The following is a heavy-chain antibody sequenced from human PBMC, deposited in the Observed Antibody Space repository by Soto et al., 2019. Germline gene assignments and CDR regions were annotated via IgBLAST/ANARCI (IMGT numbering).Heavy chain of an antibody. Sequence: GASVKVSCKASGYTFNTYGINWVRQAPGQGLEWMGWISAYNGNTNYAEKVRGRVTMTTDTSTSTAYMELRSLRSDDTAVYYCAREALYSSGWYYYDYWGQGTPVTVSS. CDR3: AREALYSSGWYYYDY. CDR2: ISAYNGNT. V-gene: IGHV1-18*01. CDR1: GYTFNTYG. J-gene: IGHJ4*02. D-gene: IGHD6-13*01.